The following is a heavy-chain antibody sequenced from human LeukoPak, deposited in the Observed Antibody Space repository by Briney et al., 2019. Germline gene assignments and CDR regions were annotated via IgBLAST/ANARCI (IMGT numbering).Heavy chain of an antibody. CDR2: ISGSGGST. CDR1: GFTFSSYA. D-gene: IGHD6-19*01. J-gene: IGHJ4*02. V-gene: IGHV3-23*01. Sequence: GGSLRLSCAASGFTFSSYAMSWVRQAPGKGLEWVSAISGSGGSTYNADSVKGRFTISRDNSKNTLYLQMNSLRAEDTAVYYCAKDHQWPQTPSKSDYWGQGTLVTVSS. CDR3: AKDHQWPQTPSKSDY.